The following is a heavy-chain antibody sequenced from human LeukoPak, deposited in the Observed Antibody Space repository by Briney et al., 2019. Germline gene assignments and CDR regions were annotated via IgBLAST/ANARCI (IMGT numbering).Heavy chain of an antibody. CDR2: ISSSSSTI. D-gene: IGHD3-10*01. CDR3: AREPYGSGSYYDY. V-gene: IGHV3-48*02. CDR1: GFTFSSYS. Sequence: GGPLRLSCAASGFTFSSYSMNWVRQAPGKGLEWVSYISSSSSTIYYADSVKGRFTISRDNAKNSLYLQMNSLRDEDTAVYYCAREPYGSGSYYDYWGQGTLVTVSS. J-gene: IGHJ4*02.